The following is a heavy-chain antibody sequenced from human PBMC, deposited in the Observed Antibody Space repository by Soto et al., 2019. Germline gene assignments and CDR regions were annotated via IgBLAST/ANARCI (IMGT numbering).Heavy chain of an antibody. CDR3: ARNDVYSPNTFDY. V-gene: IGHV3-11*01. CDR1: GFTFSHYY. Sequence: KTGGSLRLSCAASGFTFSHYYMAWIRQAPGKGLEWVSYISGSGSTIHYAESLKGRFTISRDNAKNSLYLQMNSLRAEDTAVYYCARNDVYSPNTFDYWGQGTLVTVSS. J-gene: IGHJ4*02. D-gene: IGHD6-13*01. CDR2: ISGSGSTI.